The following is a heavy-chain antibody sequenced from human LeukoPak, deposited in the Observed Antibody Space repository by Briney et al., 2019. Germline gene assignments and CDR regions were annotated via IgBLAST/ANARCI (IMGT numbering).Heavy chain of an antibody. J-gene: IGHJ4*02. V-gene: IGHV1-69*13. Sequence: SVKVSCKASGGTFSSYAISWVRQAPGQGLEWMGGIIPIFGTANYAQKFQGRVTITADESTSTAYMELSSLRSEDTAVYYCARDIAADYYFDYWGQGTLVTVSS. D-gene: IGHD6-13*01. CDR2: IIPIFGTA. CDR1: GGTFSSYA. CDR3: ARDIAADYYFDY.